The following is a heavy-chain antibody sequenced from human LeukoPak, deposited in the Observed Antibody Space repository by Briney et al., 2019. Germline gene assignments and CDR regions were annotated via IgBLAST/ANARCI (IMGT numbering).Heavy chain of an antibody. D-gene: IGHD3-10*01. CDR1: GGSFSGYY. CDR2: INHSGST. J-gene: IGHJ4*02. Sequence: SETLSLTCAVYGGSFSGYYWSWIRQPPGKGLEWIGEINHSGSTNYNPSLKSRVTISVDTSKNQFSLKLSSVTAADTAVYYCARDAGITMVRSRGYFDYWGQGTLVTVSS. CDR3: ARDAGITMVRSRGYFDY. V-gene: IGHV4-34*01.